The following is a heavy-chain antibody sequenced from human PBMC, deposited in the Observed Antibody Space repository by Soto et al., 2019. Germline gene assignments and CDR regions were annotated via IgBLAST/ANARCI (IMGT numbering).Heavy chain of an antibody. Sequence: SETLSLTCTVSGGSVSGGSYCWSWIRQPPGKGLEWIGYIWYTGSTNYNPSLKSRVTISVDTSKNQFSLKLSSVTAADTAVYYCAGLNRAVTPRGDDRWGQGTLVTVSS. D-gene: IGHD2-15*01. CDR2: IWYTGST. J-gene: IGHJ4*02. CDR3: AGLNRAVTPRGDDR. CDR1: GGSVSGGSYC. V-gene: IGHV4-61*01.